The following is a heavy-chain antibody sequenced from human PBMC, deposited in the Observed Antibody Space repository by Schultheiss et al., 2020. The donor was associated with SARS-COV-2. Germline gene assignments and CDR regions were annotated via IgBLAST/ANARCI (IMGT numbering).Heavy chain of an antibody. CDR1: GGSFSGYY. Sequence: SETLSLTCAVYGGSFSGYYWSWIRQPPGKGLEWIGYIYYSGSTNYNPSLKSRVTISVDTSKNQFSLKLSSVTAADTAVYYCARGLMVRGVSRANWFDPWGQGTLVTVSS. V-gene: IGHV4-34*01. J-gene: IGHJ5*02. D-gene: IGHD3-10*01. CDR2: IYYSGST. CDR3: ARGLMVRGVSRANWFDP.